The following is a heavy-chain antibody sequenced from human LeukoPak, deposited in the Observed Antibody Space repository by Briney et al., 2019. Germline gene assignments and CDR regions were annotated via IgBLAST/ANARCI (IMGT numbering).Heavy chain of an antibody. D-gene: IGHD3-10*01. Sequence: SETLSLTCTVSGGSISSYYWSWIRQPPGKGLEWIGYIYYSGSTDYNPSLKSRVTISVDTSKNQFSLKLSSVTAADTAVYYCARSYSYYYYYMDVWGKGTTVTVSS. J-gene: IGHJ6*03. V-gene: IGHV4-59*01. CDR2: IYYSGST. CDR3: ARSYSYYYYYMDV. CDR1: GGSISSYY.